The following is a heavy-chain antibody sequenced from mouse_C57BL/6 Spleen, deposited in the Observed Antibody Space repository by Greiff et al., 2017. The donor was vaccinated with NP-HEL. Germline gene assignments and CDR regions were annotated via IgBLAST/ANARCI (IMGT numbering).Heavy chain of an antibody. CDR1: GYTFTSYG. CDR3: ARPYYGKGAMDY. V-gene: IGHV1-81*01. CDR2: IYPRSGNT. J-gene: IGHJ4*01. Sequence: QVQLKQSGAELARPGASVKLSCKASGYTFTSYGISWVKQRTGQGLEWIGEIYPRSGNTYYNEKFKGKATLTADKSSSTAYMELRSLTSEDSAVYFCARPYYGKGAMDYWGQGTSVTVSS. D-gene: IGHD2-10*01.